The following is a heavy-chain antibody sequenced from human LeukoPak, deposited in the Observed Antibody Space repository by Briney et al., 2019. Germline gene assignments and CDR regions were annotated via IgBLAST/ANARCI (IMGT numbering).Heavy chain of an antibody. D-gene: IGHD3-10*01. Sequence: GGSLRPSCAASGFTFSSYAMRWVRQAPGKGLEWVSAISGSGSGTYYADSVKGRFTTSRDNSKNTLYLQMNSLRTEDTAVYYCAKASGTRFDDWGQGTLVTVSS. J-gene: IGHJ4*02. CDR1: GFTFSSYA. CDR3: AKASGTRFDD. CDR2: ISGSGSGT. V-gene: IGHV3-23*01.